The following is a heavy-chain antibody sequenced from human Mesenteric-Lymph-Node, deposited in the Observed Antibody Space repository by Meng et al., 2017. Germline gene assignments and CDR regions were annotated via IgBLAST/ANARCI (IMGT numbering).Heavy chain of an antibody. J-gene: IGHJ4*02. V-gene: IGHV4-30-4*01. CDR3: ARGELLWDY. CDR2: MDYRGST. CDR1: GASQRSGEYF. D-gene: IGHD2-2*01. Sequence: QVQRRGAGPGLVHPPQRLSLTSTVSGASQRSGEYFWSWIRQPPGKGLEWIGYMDYRGSTFYNPSLKSRVTISVDTSKNQFSLKLSSVTAADTAVYFCARGELLWDYWGQGTLVTVSS.